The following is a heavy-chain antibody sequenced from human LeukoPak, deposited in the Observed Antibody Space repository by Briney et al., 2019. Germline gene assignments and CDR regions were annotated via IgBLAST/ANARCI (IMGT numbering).Heavy chain of an antibody. V-gene: IGHV4-59*01. CDR3: ARGLPAAAVAGLDY. CDR1: GGSISSYY. CDR2: IYYSGST. D-gene: IGHD6-19*01. Sequence: SETLSLTCTVSGGSISSYYWSWIRQPPGKGLEWIGYIYYSGSTNYNPSLKSRVTISVDTYKNQFSLKLSSVTAADTAVYYCARGLPAAAVAGLDYWGQGTLVTVSS. J-gene: IGHJ4*02.